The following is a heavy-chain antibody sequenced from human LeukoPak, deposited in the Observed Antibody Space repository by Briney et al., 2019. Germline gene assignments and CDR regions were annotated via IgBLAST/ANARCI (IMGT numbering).Heavy chain of an antibody. Sequence: GGSLRLSCAASGFTFSSYSMNWVRQAPGKGLEWVSSISSSSSYIYYADSVKGRFTISRDNAKNSLYLQMNSLRAEDTAVYYCARDGGNALRGYCMDVWGKGTTVTVSS. CDR1: GFTFSSYS. CDR3: ARDGGNALRGYCMDV. D-gene: IGHD4-23*01. CDR2: ISSSSSYI. J-gene: IGHJ6*03. V-gene: IGHV3-21*01.